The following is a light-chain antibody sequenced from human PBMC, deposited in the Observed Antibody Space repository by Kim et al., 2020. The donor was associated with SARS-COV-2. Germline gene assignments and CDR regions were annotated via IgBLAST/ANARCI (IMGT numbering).Light chain of an antibody. CDR2: STS. J-gene: IGKJ4*01. Sequence: GDRVTITCRASQDIGNHLAWYQQKPGKGPTLLIYSTSTLRSGVPSRFSGSGSGTDFTLTISSLQPEDVATYYCQNYGSALLSFGGGTKVDIK. V-gene: IGKV1-27*01. CDR1: QDIGNH. CDR3: QNYGSALLS.